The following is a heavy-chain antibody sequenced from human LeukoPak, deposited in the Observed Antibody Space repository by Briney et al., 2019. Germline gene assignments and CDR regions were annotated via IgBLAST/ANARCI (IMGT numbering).Heavy chain of an antibody. CDR1: GGSISSADYY. CDR2: IFYSGGT. J-gene: IGHJ4*02. CDR3: ARLKPYSSTSAYYFDY. Sequence: PSGTLSHTCSVSGGSISSADYYWSWIRQPPGKGLEWIGYIFYSGGTDYNPSLKSRVTISVDTSKNQFSLRLTSVTAADTAVYYCARLKPYSSTSAYYFDYWGQGTLVTVSS. V-gene: IGHV4-30-4*01. D-gene: IGHD6-13*01.